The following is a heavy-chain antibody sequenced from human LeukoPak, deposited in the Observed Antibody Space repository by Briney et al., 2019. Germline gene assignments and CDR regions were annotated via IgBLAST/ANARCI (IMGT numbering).Heavy chain of an antibody. J-gene: IGHJ4*02. Sequence: GGSLRLSCAASGFPFSSYGMHWVRQAPGKGLEWVAVLSYDGSNEYYADSVKGRFTISRDNSKNTLYLQMNSLRVEDTAVYYCAGSCFYRGYLEYWGQGTLVTVSS. CDR2: LSYDGSNE. V-gene: IGHV3-30*03. D-gene: IGHD2/OR15-2a*01. CDR1: GFPFSSYG. CDR3: AGSCFYRGYLEY.